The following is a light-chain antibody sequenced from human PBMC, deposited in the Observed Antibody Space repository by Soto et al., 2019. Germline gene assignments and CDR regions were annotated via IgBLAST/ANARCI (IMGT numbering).Light chain of an antibody. CDR2: EVS. CDR1: SSDVGGYNY. CDR3: SSYTSSSTLYG. J-gene: IGLJ1*01. Sequence: SGPTYPASVSRSPAHSLTITSTGTSSDVGGYNYVSWSLQHPGKAPKLMIYEVSDRPSGVSNRFSGSTSGNTASLTISGLQAEDEADYYCSSYTSSSTLYGFGTGTKVTVL. V-gene: IGLV2-14*01.